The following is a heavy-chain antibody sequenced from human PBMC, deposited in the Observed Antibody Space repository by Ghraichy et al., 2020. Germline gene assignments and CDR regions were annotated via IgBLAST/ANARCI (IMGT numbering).Heavy chain of an antibody. CDR3: ARLCGGDCYRELDY. D-gene: IGHD2-21*02. Sequence: ASVKVSCKASGYTFTSYGISWARQAPGQGLEWMGWISAYNGNTNYAQKLQGRVTMTTDTSTSTAYMELRSLRSDDTAVYYCARLCGGDCYRELDYWGQGTLVTVSS. J-gene: IGHJ4*02. CDR2: ISAYNGNT. CDR1: GYTFTSYG. V-gene: IGHV1-18*01.